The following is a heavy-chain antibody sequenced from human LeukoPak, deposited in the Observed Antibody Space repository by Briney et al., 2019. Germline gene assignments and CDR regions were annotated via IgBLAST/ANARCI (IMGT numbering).Heavy chain of an antibody. CDR2: ISYDGSNK. Sequence: GGSLRLSCAASGFTFSSYGMHWVRQAPGKGLEWVAVISYDGSNKYYADSVKGRFTISRDNSKNTLYLQMNSLRAEDTAVYYRAKVRIAVAGTEGDDYWGQGTLVTVSS. V-gene: IGHV3-30*18. J-gene: IGHJ4*02. D-gene: IGHD6-19*01. CDR1: GFTFSSYG. CDR3: AKVRIAVAGTEGDDY.